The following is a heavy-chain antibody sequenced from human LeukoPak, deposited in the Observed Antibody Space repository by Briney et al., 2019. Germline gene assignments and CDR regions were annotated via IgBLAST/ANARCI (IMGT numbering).Heavy chain of an antibody. J-gene: IGHJ5*02. Sequence: PGGSLRLSCAASGFTFRDFGMHWVRQAPGKGLEWVAFIRNDGSKDYYLDSVKGRFTSSRYNSRTTLYLQMHSLRIEDTAVYYCVKGGSSSHNWFDPWGQGILVTVSS. CDR2: IRNDGSKD. CDR1: GFTFRDFG. CDR3: VKGGSSSHNWFDP. V-gene: IGHV3-30*02. D-gene: IGHD6-13*01.